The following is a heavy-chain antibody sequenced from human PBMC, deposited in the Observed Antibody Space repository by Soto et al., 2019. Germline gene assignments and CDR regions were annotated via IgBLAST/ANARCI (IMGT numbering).Heavy chain of an antibody. J-gene: IGHJ6*02. CDR1: GCSISSYY. V-gene: IGHV4-59*13. CDR3: ARDVLGYCSSTSCFYGLDV. Sequence: SETLSLTCTVSGCSISSYYWSWIRQPPGKGLEWIGSISYSGGTNYNPSLKTRLTISLDTSKKQFSLKLRSLTAADTAVYYCARDVLGYCSSTSCFYGLDVWGQGTTVTVSS. D-gene: IGHD2-2*01. CDR2: ISYSGGT.